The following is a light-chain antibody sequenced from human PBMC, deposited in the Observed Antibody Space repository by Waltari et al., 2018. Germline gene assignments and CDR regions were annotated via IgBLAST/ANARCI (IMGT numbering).Light chain of an antibody. J-gene: IGLJ2*01. CDR2: DAR. Sequence: SYELTQPPSVSVAPGQTATLTCGGSNIESKTVHWYQQKAGQAPVLVVYDARDRPSGSPERCAGSNSKNTAALTISRVEAEDEADYYCQVWDRNSDHVILGGGTKLTVL. CDR3: QVWDRNSDHVI. CDR1: NIESKT. V-gene: IGLV3-21*02.